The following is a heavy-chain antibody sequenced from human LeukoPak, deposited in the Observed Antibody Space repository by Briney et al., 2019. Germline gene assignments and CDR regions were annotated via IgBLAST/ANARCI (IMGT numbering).Heavy chain of an antibody. CDR1: GFTFDDYA. Sequence: PGGSLRLSCAASGFTFDDYAIHWVRQAPGKGLEWVAGISWNSGIMGYADAVRGRFTISRDNAKNSLYLQMNSLRPEDTALYYCAKDRGDNWPRYWYFDVWGRGTLVTVSS. CDR3: AKDRGDNWPRYWYFDV. J-gene: IGHJ2*01. D-gene: IGHD1-20*01. CDR2: ISWNSGIM. V-gene: IGHV3-9*01.